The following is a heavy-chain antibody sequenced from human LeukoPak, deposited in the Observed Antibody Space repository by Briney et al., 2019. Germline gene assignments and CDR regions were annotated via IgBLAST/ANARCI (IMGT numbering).Heavy chain of an antibody. Sequence: GGSLRLSCAASGFTFSSYSMNWVRQAPVKGLEWVSSISSSSSYIYYADSVKGRFTISRDNAKNSLYLQMNSLRAEDTAVYYCARELGGGRGTGTTGGYWGQGTLVTVSS. CDR2: ISSSSSYI. J-gene: IGHJ4*02. CDR1: GFTFSSYS. D-gene: IGHD1-7*01. V-gene: IGHV3-21*01. CDR3: ARELGGGRGTGTTGGY.